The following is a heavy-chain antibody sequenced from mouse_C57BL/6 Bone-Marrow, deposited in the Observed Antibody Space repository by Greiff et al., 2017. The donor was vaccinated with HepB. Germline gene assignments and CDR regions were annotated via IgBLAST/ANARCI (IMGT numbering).Heavy chain of an antibody. CDR1: GYTFTSYG. D-gene: IGHD1-1*01. J-gene: IGHJ2*01. CDR3: ARKGVTTVVAPSDY. Sequence: VHLVESGAELARPGASVKLSCKASGYTFTSYGISWVKQRTGQGLEWIGEIYPRSGNTYYNEKFKGKATLTADKSSSTAYMELRSLTSEDSAVYFCARKGVTTVVAPSDYWGQGTTLTVSS. CDR2: IYPRSGNT. V-gene: IGHV1-81*01.